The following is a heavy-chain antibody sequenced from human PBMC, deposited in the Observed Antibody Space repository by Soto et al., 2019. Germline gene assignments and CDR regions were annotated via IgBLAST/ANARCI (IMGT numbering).Heavy chain of an antibody. J-gene: IGHJ4*02. CDR1: GYTFTSYG. Sequence: ASVKVSCKASGYTFTSYGISWLRQAPGQGLEWMGWISAYNGNTNYAQKLQGRVTMTTDTSTSTAYMELRSLRSEDTAVYYCARDRIPRIIYGSGSYYLDYWGQGTLVTVSS. CDR2: ISAYNGNT. CDR3: ARDRIPRIIYGSGSYYLDY. V-gene: IGHV1-18*01. D-gene: IGHD3-10*01.